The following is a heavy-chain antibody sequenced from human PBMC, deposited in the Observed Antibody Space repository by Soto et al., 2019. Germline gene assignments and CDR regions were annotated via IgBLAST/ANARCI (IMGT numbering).Heavy chain of an antibody. J-gene: IGHJ4*02. D-gene: IGHD2-8*01. V-gene: IGHV3-21*01. CDR2: ISSSSSDI. CDR3: ARDNGRGRRTSYSIDF. CDR1: GFTFTNYN. Sequence: GGCLRLSCAASGFTFTNYNMNWVRQAPGRGLEWVSFISSSSSDIYYADSLKGRFTISIDNAKNSLYLQMNSLRAEDTAIYYCARDNGRGRRTSYSIDFWGQGTLVTVFS.